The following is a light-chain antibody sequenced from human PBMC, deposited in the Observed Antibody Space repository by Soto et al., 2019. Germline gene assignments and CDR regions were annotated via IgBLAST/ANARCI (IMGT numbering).Light chain of an antibody. Sequence: QSVLTQPASVSGSPGQSITISCTGTSSDVGGYNYVSWYQQHPGKAPKLMIYEVSNRPSGVSNRFSGSKSGNTASLTISGLQAEDDADYYCSSYTSSSTQVFGGGTQLTVL. CDR2: EVS. V-gene: IGLV2-14*01. J-gene: IGLJ3*02. CDR3: SSYTSSSTQV. CDR1: SSDVGGYNY.